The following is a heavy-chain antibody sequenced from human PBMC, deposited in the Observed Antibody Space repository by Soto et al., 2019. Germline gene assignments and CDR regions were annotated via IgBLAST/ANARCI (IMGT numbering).Heavy chain of an antibody. CDR2: ISAGGAEI. CDR3: AKRSRGASGWFDY. Sequence: EAQLLESGGDLVQPGGSLRLSCAASGLTFSSYAMGWVRQAPGKGLEWVSAISAGGAEIHYADSVQGRFTISRDNSRNTLYLQMNSLRADDTAIYYCAKRSRGASGWFDYWGQGTLVTVSS. D-gene: IGHD6-19*01. J-gene: IGHJ4*02. V-gene: IGHV3-23*01. CDR1: GLTFSSYA.